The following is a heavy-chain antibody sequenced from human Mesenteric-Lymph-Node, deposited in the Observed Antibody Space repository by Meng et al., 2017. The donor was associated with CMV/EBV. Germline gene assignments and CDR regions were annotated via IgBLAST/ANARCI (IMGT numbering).Heavy chain of an antibody. CDR3: ARDYPYTDYYYYGMDV. D-gene: IGHD4-11*01. CDR1: GGTFSSYA. V-gene: IGHV1-69*05. J-gene: IGHJ6*02. Sequence: SVKVSCKASGGTFSSYAITWVRQAPGQGLEWMGGIIPIFGTANYAQKFQGRVTITTDESTSTAYMELSSLRSEDTAVYYCARDYPYTDYYYYGMDVWGQGTTVTVSS. CDR2: IIPIFGTA.